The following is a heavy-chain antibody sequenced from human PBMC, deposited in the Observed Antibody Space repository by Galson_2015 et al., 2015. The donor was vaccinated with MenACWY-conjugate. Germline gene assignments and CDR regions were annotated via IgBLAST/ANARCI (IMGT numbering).Heavy chain of an antibody. J-gene: IGHJ4*02. CDR1: GFTFSDYY. CDR3: ATARVSTMTQPHY. D-gene: IGHD5/OR15-5a*01. V-gene: IGHV3-11*06. Sequence: SLRLSCAASGFTFSDYYMSWIRQAPGKGLEWVSYISSSSSYIKYADSVRGRFTISRDNAKNSLYLQMNSLRAEDTAVYYCATARVSTMTQPHYWGQGTLVTVSS. CDR2: ISSSSSYI.